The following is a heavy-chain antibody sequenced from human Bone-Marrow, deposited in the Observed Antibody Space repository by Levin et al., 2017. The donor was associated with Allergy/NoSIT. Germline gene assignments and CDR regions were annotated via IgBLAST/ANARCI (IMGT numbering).Heavy chain of an antibody. CDR3: AKSRFSSSWYGAGMDV. D-gene: IGHD6-13*01. CDR2: FDDTGTS. CDR1: DISIKTYY. J-gene: IGHJ6*02. Sequence: SETLSLICTVSDISIKTYYWSWIRQSPGKGLEWIGYFDDTGTSDYNPSLRSRATISIDTSNNRFSLKLTSVTGADTAVYYSAKSRFSSSWYGAGMDVWGQGGTVIVSS. V-gene: IGHV4-59*01.